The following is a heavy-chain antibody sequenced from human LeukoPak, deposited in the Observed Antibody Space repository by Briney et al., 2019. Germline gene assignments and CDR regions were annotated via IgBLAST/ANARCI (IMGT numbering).Heavy chain of an antibody. CDR3: ARDRVHYDFWSGIKYGMDV. CDR2: ISYDGSNK. CDR1: GFTFSSYA. D-gene: IGHD3-3*01. V-gene: IGHV3-30-3*01. J-gene: IGHJ6*02. Sequence: GGSLRLSCAASGFTFSSYAMPWVRQAPGKGLEWVAVISYDGSNKYYADSVKGRFTISRDNSKNTLYLQMNSLRAEDTAVYYCARDRVHYDFWSGIKYGMDVWGQGTTVTVSS.